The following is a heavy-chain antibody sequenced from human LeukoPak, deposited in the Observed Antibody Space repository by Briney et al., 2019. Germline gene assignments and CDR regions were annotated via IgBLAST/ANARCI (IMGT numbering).Heavy chain of an antibody. D-gene: IGHD2-8*02. CDR1: GGSISNYY. V-gene: IGHV4-59*01. CDR2: IYYSGTT. Sequence: SETLSLTCSVSGGSISNYYWSWIRQPPGKGLEWIGYIYYSGTTNYNPSLKSRVTISVDTSKGQSSLKLNSVTAADTAVYYCARGGGVFDYWGQGTLVTVSS. J-gene: IGHJ4*02. CDR3: ARGGGVFDY.